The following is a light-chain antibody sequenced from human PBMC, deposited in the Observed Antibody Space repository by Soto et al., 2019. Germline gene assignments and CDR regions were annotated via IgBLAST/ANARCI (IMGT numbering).Light chain of an antibody. J-gene: IGKJ4*01. V-gene: IGKV1-5*03. CDR2: KAS. Sequence: DIQMTQSPSTLSASVGDRVTITCRASQSISRWLVWYQQKPGRAPNLLIYKASSLESGVPSRFSGSGSGTEFTLTISSLQSDDFATYYCQHYNSYPLTFGGGTKVEIK. CDR3: QHYNSYPLT. CDR1: QSISRW.